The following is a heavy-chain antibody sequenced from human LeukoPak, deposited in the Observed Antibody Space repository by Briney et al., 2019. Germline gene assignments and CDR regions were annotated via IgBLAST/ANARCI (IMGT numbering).Heavy chain of an antibody. J-gene: IGHJ5*02. CDR2: IYPGDSDT. Sequence: GESLKISCKGSGYSFTSYWIGWVRQMPGKGLEWMGIIYPGDSDTRYSPSFQGQVTISADKSISTAYLQWSSLKASDTALYYCARQDDFWSGYSTHNWFDPWGQGTLVTVSS. CDR1: GYSFTSYW. V-gene: IGHV5-51*01. D-gene: IGHD3-3*01. CDR3: ARQDDFWSGYSTHNWFDP.